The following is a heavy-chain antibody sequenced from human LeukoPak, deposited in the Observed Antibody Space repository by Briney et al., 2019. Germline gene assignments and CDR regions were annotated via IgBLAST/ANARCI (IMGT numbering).Heavy chain of an antibody. D-gene: IGHD2-2*01. J-gene: IGHJ4*02. V-gene: IGHV3-23*01. CDR3: AKDEDIVVVPAARIPTDY. CDR1: GFTFSSYS. Sequence: GGSLRLSCAASGFTFSSYSMSWVRQAPGKGLEWVAAISGSGGSTYYADSVKGRFTISRDNSKNTLYLQMTSLRAEDTAVYSCAKDEDIVVVPAARIPTDYWGQGTLVTVSS. CDR2: ISGSGGST.